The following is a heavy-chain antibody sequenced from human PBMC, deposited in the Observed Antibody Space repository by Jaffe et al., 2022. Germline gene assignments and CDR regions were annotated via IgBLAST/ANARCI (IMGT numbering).Heavy chain of an antibody. V-gene: IGHV3-7*05. Sequence: EVQLVESGGGLVQPGGSLRLSCAASGFTFSSYWMSWVRQAPGKGLEWVANIKQDGSEKYYVDSVKGRFTISRDNAKNSLYLQMNSLRAEDTAVYYCAREDSSGWPIFDYWGQGTLVTVSS. D-gene: IGHD6-19*01. CDR3: AREDSSGWPIFDY. J-gene: IGHJ4*02. CDR1: GFTFSSYW. CDR2: IKQDGSEK.